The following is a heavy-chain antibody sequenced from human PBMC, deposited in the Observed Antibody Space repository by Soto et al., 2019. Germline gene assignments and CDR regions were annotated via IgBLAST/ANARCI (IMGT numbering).Heavy chain of an antibody. CDR2: INPKSGDT. J-gene: IGHJ6*02. V-gene: IGHV1-2*02. D-gene: IGHD3-16*02. Sequence: QVQLVQSGAEVKTLGASVKVSCKASGYTFSGYYIHWVRQAPGQGLEWMGWINPKSGDTNYAQKFHGAVTMTWDTSINTAYLELTSLRSDDTAVYYCARDLIRRNLLFLYHYGMDVWGQGTTVTVSS. CDR1: GYTFSGYY. CDR3: ARDLIRRNLLFLYHYGMDV.